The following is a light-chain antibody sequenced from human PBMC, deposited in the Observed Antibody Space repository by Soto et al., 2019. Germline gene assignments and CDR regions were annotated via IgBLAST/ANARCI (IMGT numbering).Light chain of an antibody. CDR2: DAS. Sequence: EIVLAHSPATLSLSPGERATLSCRASQSVSSYLAWYQQKPGQAPRLLIYDASNRATGIPARFSGSGSGTDFTLTISSLEPEDFAVYYCQQRSNRITFGQGTRLEI. V-gene: IGKV3-11*01. J-gene: IGKJ5*01. CDR1: QSVSSY. CDR3: QQRSNRIT.